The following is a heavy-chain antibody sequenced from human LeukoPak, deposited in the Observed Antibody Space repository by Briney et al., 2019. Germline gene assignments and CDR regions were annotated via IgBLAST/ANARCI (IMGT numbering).Heavy chain of an antibody. Sequence: AGGSLRLSCAASGFTFSSYSMNWVRQAPGKGLEWVSSISSSSSYIYYADSVKGRFTISRDNAKNSLYLQMNSLGAEDTAVYYCARAPARYCSSTSCYGFDPWGQGTLVTVSS. CDR2: ISSSSSYI. CDR1: GFTFSSYS. D-gene: IGHD2-2*01. CDR3: ARAPARYCSSTSCYGFDP. J-gene: IGHJ5*02. V-gene: IGHV3-21*01.